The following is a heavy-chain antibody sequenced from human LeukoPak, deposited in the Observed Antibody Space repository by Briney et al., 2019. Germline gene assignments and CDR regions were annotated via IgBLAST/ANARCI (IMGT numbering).Heavy chain of an antibody. D-gene: IGHD1-1*01. J-gene: IGHJ4*02. Sequence: GRSLRLSCAASGFTFSSYPMHWVRQAPGKGLEWISYIGISSGNTKYADSVKGRFTISADNARNSLYLQMNSLRVEDTAVYYCARDHNYAFDNWGQGTLVSVSS. CDR3: ARDHNYAFDN. CDR1: GFTFSSYP. V-gene: IGHV3-48*04. CDR2: IGISSGNT.